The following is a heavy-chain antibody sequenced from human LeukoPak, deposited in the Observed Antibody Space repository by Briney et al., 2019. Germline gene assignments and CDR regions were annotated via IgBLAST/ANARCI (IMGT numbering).Heavy chain of an antibody. CDR3: ARPVPYCSSTSCYANWFDP. CDR1: GGSISTYY. CDR2: ISYSGST. V-gene: IGHV4-59*08. Sequence: SETLSLTCTVSGGSISTYYWSWIRQPPGKGLEWIGYISYSGSTNYNPSLKSRVTISVDTSKNQFSLRLSSVTAADTAVYYCARPVPYCSSTSCYANWFDPWGQGTLVTVSS. J-gene: IGHJ5*02. D-gene: IGHD2-2*01.